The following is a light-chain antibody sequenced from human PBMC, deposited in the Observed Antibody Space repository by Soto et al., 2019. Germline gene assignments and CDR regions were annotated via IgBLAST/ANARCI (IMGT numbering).Light chain of an antibody. CDR1: QSVGRNY. J-gene: IGKJ4*01. V-gene: IGKV3-20*01. CDR2: GAS. CDR3: QQYASSPLT. Sequence: EIVLTQSPGTLSLSPGERATLSCRASQSVGRNYLAWYQQKAGQAPRLLIHGASSRATGIPDRFSGRVSGTDFTLTISRLEPEDFAVFYCQQYASSPLTFGGGTKVEIK.